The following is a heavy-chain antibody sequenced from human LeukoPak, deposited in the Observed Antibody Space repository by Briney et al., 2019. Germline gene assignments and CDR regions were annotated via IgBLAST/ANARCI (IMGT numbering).Heavy chain of an antibody. J-gene: IGHJ6*02. CDR3: ARGQSADSSGYCLGYDYYYGMDV. V-gene: IGHV3-23*01. CDR1: GFTFSSYA. Sequence: GGSLRLSCAASGFTFSSYAMSWVRQAPGKGLEWVSAISGSGGSTYYADSVKGRFTISRDNSKNTLYLQMNSLRAEDTAVYYCARGQSADSSGYCLGYDYYYGMDVWGQGTTVTVSS. D-gene: IGHD3-22*01. CDR2: ISGSGGST.